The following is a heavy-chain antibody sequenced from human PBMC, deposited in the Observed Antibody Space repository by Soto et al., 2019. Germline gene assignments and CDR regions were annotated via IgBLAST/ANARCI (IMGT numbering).Heavy chain of an antibody. D-gene: IGHD3-22*01. V-gene: IGHV3-48*03. Sequence: EVQLVESGGGLVQPGGSLRLSCAASGFTFSSYEMNWVRQAPGKGLEWVSYISSSGSTIYYADSVKGRFTISRDNAKNSLYLQMNSLRAEDTAVYYCARAPTPAYYYDSSGYLDYWGQGTLVTVSS. CDR1: GFTFSSYE. CDR2: ISSSGSTI. J-gene: IGHJ4*02. CDR3: ARAPTPAYYYDSSGYLDY.